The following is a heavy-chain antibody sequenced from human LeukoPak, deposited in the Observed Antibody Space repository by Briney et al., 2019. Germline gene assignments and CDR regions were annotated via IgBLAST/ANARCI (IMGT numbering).Heavy chain of an antibody. CDR2: INSDGSST. J-gene: IGHJ4*02. D-gene: IGHD3-9*01. V-gene: IGHV3-74*01. Sequence: GGSLRLSCAASGFTFSSYWMHWVRQAPGKGLVWVSRINSDGSSTSYADSVKGRFTISRDNAKNTLYLQMNSLRAEDTAVYYCARGRGRYFDWLLWGQGTLVTVSS. CDR1: GFTFSSYW. CDR3: ARGRGRYFDWLL.